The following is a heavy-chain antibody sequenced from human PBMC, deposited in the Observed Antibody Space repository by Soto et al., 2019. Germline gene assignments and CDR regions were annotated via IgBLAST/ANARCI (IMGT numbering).Heavy chain of an antibody. Sequence: GGSLRLSCAASGFTFSSYAMHWVRQAPGKGLEWVAVISYDGSNKYYADSVKGRFTISRDNSKNTLYLQMNSLRAEDTAVYYCARTTISPYYYYYYGMDVWRQGTTVTVS. V-gene: IGHV3-30-3*01. J-gene: IGHJ6*02. D-gene: IGHD4-4*01. CDR1: GFTFSSYA. CDR3: ARTTISPYYYYYYGMDV. CDR2: ISYDGSNK.